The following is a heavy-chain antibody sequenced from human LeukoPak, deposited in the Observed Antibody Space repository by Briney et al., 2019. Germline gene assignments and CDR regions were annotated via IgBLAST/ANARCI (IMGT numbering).Heavy chain of an antibody. V-gene: IGHV1-69*04. CDR3: ARDGDSEWTGVSALDI. Sequence: SVKVSCKASGGTFSSYTISWVRQAPGQGLEWMGRIIPILGIANYAQKFQGRVTITADKSTSTAYMELSSLRSEDTAVYYCARDGDSEWTGVSALDIWGQGTMVTVSS. CDR2: IIPILGIA. J-gene: IGHJ3*02. CDR1: GGTFSSYT. D-gene: IGHD7-27*01.